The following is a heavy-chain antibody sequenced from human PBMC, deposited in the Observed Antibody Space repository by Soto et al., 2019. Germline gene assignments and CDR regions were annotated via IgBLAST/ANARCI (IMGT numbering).Heavy chain of an antibody. CDR2: INPSGGST. CDR1: GYTLTSHY. J-gene: IGHJ3*02. V-gene: IGHV1-46*03. Sequence: ASVKVSCKASGYTLTSHYMHWGRQAPRQRLEWMGIINPSGGSTSYAQKFQGRVTMTRDTSTSTVYMELSSLRSEDTAVYYCARDKPPQSITIFGVVTPDAFDIWGQGTMVTVSS. D-gene: IGHD3-3*01. CDR3: ARDKPPQSITIFGVVTPDAFDI.